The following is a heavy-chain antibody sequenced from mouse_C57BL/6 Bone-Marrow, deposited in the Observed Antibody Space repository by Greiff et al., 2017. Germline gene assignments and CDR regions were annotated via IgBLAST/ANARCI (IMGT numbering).Heavy chain of an antibody. CDR2: IYPGSGNT. J-gene: IGHJ3*01. V-gene: IGHV1-76*01. CDR3: ARGDYYGSSYGWFAY. CDR1: GYTFTDYY. D-gene: IGHD1-1*01. Sequence: VQLQQSGAELVRPGASVKLSCKASGYTFTDYYINWVKQRPGQGLEWIARIYPGSGNTYYNEKFKGKATLTAEKSSSTAYMQLSSLTSEDSAVYFCARGDYYGSSYGWFAYWGQGALVTVSA.